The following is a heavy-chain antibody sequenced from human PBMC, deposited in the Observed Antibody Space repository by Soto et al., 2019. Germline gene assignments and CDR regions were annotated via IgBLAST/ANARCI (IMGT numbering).Heavy chain of an antibody. V-gene: IGHV6-1*01. J-gene: IGHJ6*02. CDR2: TLYRSSKRYN. Sequence: SQTLSLTCAISGDSVSTNIAAWSWIRQSPSRGLAWLGRTLYRSSKRYNEYAVSVKSRMTINPDTSKNQFSLQRNSMTPEDTAVYYCARDAAPPLNYPHGRNVGGQGTAVPVSS. D-gene: IGHD1-7*01. CDR1: GDSVSTNIAA. CDR3: ARDAAPPLNYPHGRNV.